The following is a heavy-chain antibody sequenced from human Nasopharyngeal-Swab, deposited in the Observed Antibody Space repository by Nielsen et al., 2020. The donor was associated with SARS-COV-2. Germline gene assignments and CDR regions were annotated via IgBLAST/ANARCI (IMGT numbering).Heavy chain of an antibody. J-gene: IGHJ5*02. Sequence: GESLKISCAASGFTFSSYWMHWVRQAPGKGLVWVSRINSDGSSTSYADSVKGRFTISRDNAKNTLYLQMNSLRAEDTAVYYCARDPGRYCSGGSCPGWFDPWGQGTLVTVSS. CDR2: INSDGSST. CDR1: GFTFSSYW. V-gene: IGHV3-74*01. D-gene: IGHD2-15*01. CDR3: ARDPGRYCSGGSCPGWFDP.